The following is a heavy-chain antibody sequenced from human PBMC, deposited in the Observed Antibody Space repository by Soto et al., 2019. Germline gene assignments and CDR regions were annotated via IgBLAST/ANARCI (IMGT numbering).Heavy chain of an antibody. J-gene: IGHJ3*02. Sequence: EVQLVESGGDLVQPGRSLRLSCTTSGFTFADYAVSWLRQAPGKGLEWVSFIRSKASGGTVEYAASVKGRFTMSRDDSKSIAYLQMNSLKTEDTAVYYCTGDLWGVRAFDIWGQGTMVTVSS. CDR1: GFTFADYA. CDR3: TGDLWGVRAFDI. CDR2: IRSKASGGTV. D-gene: IGHD3-16*01. V-gene: IGHV3-49*03.